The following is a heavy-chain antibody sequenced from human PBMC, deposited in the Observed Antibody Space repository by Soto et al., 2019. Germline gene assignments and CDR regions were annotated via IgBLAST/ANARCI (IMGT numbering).Heavy chain of an antibody. D-gene: IGHD3-3*01. Sequence: SETLSLTCTVSGGSISSYYWSWIRQPPGKGLEWIGYIYYSGSTNYNPSLKSRVTISVDTSKNQFSLKLSSVTAADTAVYYCARLMGITIFGVVSDYYYMDVWGKGTTVTVSS. CDR2: IYYSGST. V-gene: IGHV4-59*01. J-gene: IGHJ6*03. CDR3: ARLMGITIFGVVSDYYYMDV. CDR1: GGSISSYY.